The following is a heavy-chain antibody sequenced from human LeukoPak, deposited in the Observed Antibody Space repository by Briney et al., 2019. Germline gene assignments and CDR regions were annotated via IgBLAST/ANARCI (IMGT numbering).Heavy chain of an antibody. J-gene: IGHJ4*02. CDR2: IKQDGSEK. CDR3: ARDLGVNYYDSSGYFDY. Sequence: PGGSLRVSCAASGFTVSRNYTSWVRQAPGKGLERVANIKQDGSEKYYVDSVKGRFTISRDNAKNSLYLQMNSLRAEDTAVYYCARDLGVNYYDSSGYFDYWGQGTLVTVSS. CDR1: GFTVSRNY. V-gene: IGHV3-7*01. D-gene: IGHD3-22*01.